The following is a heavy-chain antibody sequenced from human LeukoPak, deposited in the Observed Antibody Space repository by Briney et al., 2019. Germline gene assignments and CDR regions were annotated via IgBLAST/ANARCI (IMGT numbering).Heavy chain of an antibody. CDR1: GGSISSYY. Sequence: SETLSLTCTVSGGSISSYYRSWIRQPPGKGLEWIGYIYYSGSTNYNPSLKSRVTISVDTSKNQFSLKLSSVTAADTAVYYCARGYYDSSGYYPVQLPADYWGQGTLVTVSS. CDR3: ARGYYDSSGYYPVQLPADY. D-gene: IGHD3-22*01. V-gene: IGHV4-59*01. CDR2: IYYSGST. J-gene: IGHJ4*02.